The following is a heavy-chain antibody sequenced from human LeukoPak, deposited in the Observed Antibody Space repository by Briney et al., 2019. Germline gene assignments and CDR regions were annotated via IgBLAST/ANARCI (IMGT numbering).Heavy chain of an antibody. CDR3: ARDINYYGSGSYYDY. V-gene: IGHV1-2*02. Sequence: GPVKVSCKASGYTFTGYYMHWVRQAPGQGLEWMGWINPNSGGTNYAQKFQGRVTMTRDTSISTAYMELSRLRSNDTAVYYCARDINYYGSGSYYDYWGQGTLVTVSS. J-gene: IGHJ4*02. D-gene: IGHD3-10*01. CDR2: INPNSGGT. CDR1: GYTFTGYY.